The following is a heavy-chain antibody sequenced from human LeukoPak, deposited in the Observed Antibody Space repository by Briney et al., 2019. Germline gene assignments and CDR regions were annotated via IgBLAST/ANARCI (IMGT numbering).Heavy chain of an antibody. V-gene: IGHV6-1*01. Sequence: SQTLSLTCAISGDSVPSNSAAWNWLTQSPSRGLEWLGRTYYRFKWYNDYAVSVKSRITVNPDTSKNQFSLQLNSVSPEDTAVYYCARGDSSGWPYFDYWGQGTLVTVSS. J-gene: IGHJ4*02. CDR3: ARGDSSGWPYFDY. D-gene: IGHD6-19*01. CDR2: TYYRFKWYN. CDR1: GDSVPSNSAA.